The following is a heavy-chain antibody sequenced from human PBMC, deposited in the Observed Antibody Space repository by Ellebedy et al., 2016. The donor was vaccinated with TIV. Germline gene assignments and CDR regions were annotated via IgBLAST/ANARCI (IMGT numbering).Heavy chain of an antibody. V-gene: IGHV1-2*02. CDR1: RYTFTGYY. Sequence: ASVKVSXKASRYTFTGYYMHWVRQAPGQGLEWMGWINPNSGGTNYAQKFQGRVTMTRDTSISTAYMELSRLRSDDTAVYYCARGVTMTTVTTLRYWGQGTLVTVSS. CDR2: INPNSGGT. D-gene: IGHD4-17*01. J-gene: IGHJ4*02. CDR3: ARGVTMTTVTTLRY.